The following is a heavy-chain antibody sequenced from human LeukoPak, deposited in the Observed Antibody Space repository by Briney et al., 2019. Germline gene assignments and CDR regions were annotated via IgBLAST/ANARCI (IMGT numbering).Heavy chain of an antibody. CDR1: GGTFISYA. CDR3: ASSARTVTTVTFDY. Sequence: SVTVSCKASGGTFISYAISWVRQAPGQGLEWMGGIVPIFGTANYAQKFQGRVTITADESTSTAYMELSSLRSEDTAEYYCASSARTVTTVTFDYWGQGTLVTVSS. V-gene: IGHV1-69*13. J-gene: IGHJ4*02. D-gene: IGHD4-17*01. CDR2: IVPIFGTA.